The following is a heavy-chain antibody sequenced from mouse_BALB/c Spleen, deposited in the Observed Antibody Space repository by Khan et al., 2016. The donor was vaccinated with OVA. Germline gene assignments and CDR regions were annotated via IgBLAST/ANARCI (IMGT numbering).Heavy chain of an antibody. Sequence: VQLQESGPELMKPGASVKMSCKASVYIFIDYVISWVKQRTGQGLEWIGEIYPGCGRTYYNERFKGKATLTADKSSNTAYMQLSSLTSEVSAVYFCARSYGGAWFAYWGQVTPVTVSA. CDR2: IYPGCGRT. CDR3: ARSYGGAWFAY. CDR1: VYIFIDYV. D-gene: IGHD1-2*01. V-gene: IGHV1-77*01. J-gene: IGHJ3*01.